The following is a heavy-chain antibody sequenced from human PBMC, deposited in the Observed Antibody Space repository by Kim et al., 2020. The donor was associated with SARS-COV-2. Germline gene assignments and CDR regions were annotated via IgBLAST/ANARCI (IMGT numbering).Heavy chain of an antibody. CDR3: AKDSGNEYGDQLDY. V-gene: IGHV3-23*01. J-gene: IGHJ4*02. CDR1: GFTFSSYA. CDR2: ISGSGGST. D-gene: IGHD4-17*01. Sequence: GGSLRLSCAASGFTFSSYAMSWVRQAPGKGLEWVSAISGSGGSTYYAGSVKGRFTISRDNSKNTMYLQMNSLRAEDTAVYYCAKDSGNEYGDQLDYWGQGTLVTVSS.